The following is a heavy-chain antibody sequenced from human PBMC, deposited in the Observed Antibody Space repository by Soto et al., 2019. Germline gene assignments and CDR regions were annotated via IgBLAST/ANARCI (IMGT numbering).Heavy chain of an antibody. CDR3: ARAHAYYYYMDV. CDR1: GYTFTSYD. V-gene: IGHV1-8*01. Sequence: GASVKVSCKASGYTFTSYDINWVRQATGQGLEWMGWMNPNSGNTGYAQKFQGRVTMTRNTSISTAYMELSSLRSEDTAVYYCARAHAYYYYMDVWGKGTTVTVSS. J-gene: IGHJ6*03. CDR2: MNPNSGNT.